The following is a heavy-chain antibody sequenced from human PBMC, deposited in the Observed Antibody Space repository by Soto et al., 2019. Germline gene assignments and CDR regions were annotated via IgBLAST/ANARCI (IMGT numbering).Heavy chain of an antibody. V-gene: IGHV4-31*03. J-gene: IGHJ3*02. CDR3: AREVIAPVDADGFEI. Sequence: SETLSLTCTVSGGSISSSNYYWSWIRQHPVKGLEWIGYIDYRGSAYYNPSLESRISISVDTSNNQFSLNLRSVTAADTAVYYCAREVIAPVDADGFEIWGQGTVVTVSS. CDR1: GGSISSSNYY. CDR2: IDYRGSA. D-gene: IGHD2-2*01.